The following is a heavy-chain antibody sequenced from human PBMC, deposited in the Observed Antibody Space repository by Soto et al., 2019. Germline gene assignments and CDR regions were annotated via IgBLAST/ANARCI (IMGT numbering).Heavy chain of an antibody. J-gene: IGHJ4*02. Sequence: GGSLRLSCAASGFTFSSYSMNWVRQAPGKGLEWVSSISSSSSYIYYADSVKGRFTISRDNAKNSLYLQMNSLRAEDTAVYYCASLDTAMVNAWDYWGQGTLVTVSS. CDR3: ASLDTAMVNAWDY. V-gene: IGHV3-21*01. CDR2: ISSSSSYI. D-gene: IGHD5-18*01. CDR1: GFTFSSYS.